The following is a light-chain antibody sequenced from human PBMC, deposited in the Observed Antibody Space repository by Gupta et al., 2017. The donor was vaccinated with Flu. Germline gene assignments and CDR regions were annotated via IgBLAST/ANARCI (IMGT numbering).Light chain of an antibody. Sequence: SSELTQPPSVSVSPGQTASITCSGDKLGDQYACWYQQKPGQSPVLVIYQDSKRPSGIPERFSGSNSGNTATLTISGTQAMDEADYYCQAWDSIYVVFGGGTKLTVL. V-gene: IGLV3-1*01. J-gene: IGLJ2*01. CDR2: QDS. CDR1: KLGDQY. CDR3: QAWDSIYVV.